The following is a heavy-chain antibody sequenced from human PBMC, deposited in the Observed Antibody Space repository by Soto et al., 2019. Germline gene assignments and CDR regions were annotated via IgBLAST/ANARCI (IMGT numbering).Heavy chain of an antibody. CDR2: INPNTGVT. V-gene: IGHV1-2*02. J-gene: IGHJ6*02. CDR1: GYTFTVYY. CDR3: ARDPYYDILTGYHDPYYDYYSGMDV. D-gene: IGHD3-9*01. Sequence: GASVKVSCKASGYTFTVYYLHWVRQAPGQGLEWMGWINPNTGVTSFAQNFQGRVTMTRDTAIRTAYMELSWLRSDDTAIYDCARDPYYDILTGYHDPYYDYYSGMDVWGQGTTVTVSS.